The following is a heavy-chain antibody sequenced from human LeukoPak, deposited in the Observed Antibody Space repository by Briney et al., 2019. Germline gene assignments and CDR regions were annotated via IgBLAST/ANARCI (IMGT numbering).Heavy chain of an antibody. CDR1: GLTVSNNY. V-gene: IGHV3-53*01. Sequence: GGSLRLSCAASGLTVSNNYISWIRQAPGRGLERVSVMYMDGTTYYADSVRGRFTLSRDSSMNTVYLHMNSLRDEDTAVYYCARDSLWFGESYSPWGQGTLVTVSS. CDR2: MYMDGTT. CDR3: ARDSLWFGESYSP. J-gene: IGHJ5*02. D-gene: IGHD3-10*01.